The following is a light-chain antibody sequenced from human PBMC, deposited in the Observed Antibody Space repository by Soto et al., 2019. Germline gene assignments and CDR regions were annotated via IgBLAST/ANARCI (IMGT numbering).Light chain of an antibody. Sequence: IVMTQSPATLSVSPGERATLSCRAGQSLTSNLAWYQQKPGQAPRLLIYGASTRATGIPARFSGSGSGTEFTLTISNLQSEDFAVYYCQQYNIWPRTFGPGTKVEIK. J-gene: IGKJ1*01. V-gene: IGKV3-15*01. CDR3: QQYNIWPRT. CDR2: GAS. CDR1: QSLTSN.